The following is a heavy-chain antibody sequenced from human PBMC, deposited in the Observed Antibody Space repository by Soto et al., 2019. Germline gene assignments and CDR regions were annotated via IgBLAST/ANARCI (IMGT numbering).Heavy chain of an antibody. D-gene: IGHD2-15*01. CDR3: ARDPPYCSGGSFYVDY. J-gene: IGHJ4*02. V-gene: IGHV3-48*01. CDR2: ISSSSSTI. CDR1: GFTFSSYS. Sequence: EVQLVESGGGLVQPGGSLRLSCAASGFTFSSYSMNWVRQAPGKGLEWVSYISSSSSTIYYADSVKGRFTISRDNAKNSLYLQMNSLRAEDTAVYYCARDPPYCSGGSFYVDYWGQGTLVTVSS.